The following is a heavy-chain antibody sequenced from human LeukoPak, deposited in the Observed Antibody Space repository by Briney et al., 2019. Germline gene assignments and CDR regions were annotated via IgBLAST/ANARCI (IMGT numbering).Heavy chain of an antibody. J-gene: IGHJ6*02. D-gene: IGHD2/OR15-2a*01. Sequence: ASVKVSCKASGYTFTSYGISWVRQAPGQGLEWMGWISAYNGNTNYAQKLQGRVTMTTDKSTSTAYMELSSLRSEDTAVYYCARVVSAANYGMDVWGQGTTVTVSS. CDR1: GYTFTSYG. CDR3: ARVVSAANYGMDV. CDR2: ISAYNGNT. V-gene: IGHV1-18*01.